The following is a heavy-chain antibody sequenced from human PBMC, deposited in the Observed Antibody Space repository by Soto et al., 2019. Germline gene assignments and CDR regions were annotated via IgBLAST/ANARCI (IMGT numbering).Heavy chain of an antibody. D-gene: IGHD4-17*01. V-gene: IGHV1-18*01. Sequence: ASVKVSCKASGYTFTSYGISWVLQAPGQGLEWMGWISAYNGNTNYAQKLQGRVTMTTDTSTSTAYMELRSLRSDDTAVYYCARDPSMTTVTTVWGQGTLVTVSS. CDR3: ARDPSMTTVTTV. CDR2: ISAYNGNT. J-gene: IGHJ4*02. CDR1: GYTFTSYG.